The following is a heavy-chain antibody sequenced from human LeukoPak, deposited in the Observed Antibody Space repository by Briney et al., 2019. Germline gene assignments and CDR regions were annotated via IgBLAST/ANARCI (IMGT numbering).Heavy chain of an antibody. V-gene: IGHV3-33*06. J-gene: IGHJ4*02. D-gene: IGHD6-13*01. CDR1: GFTFRNHG. CDR3: AKLQLVGYSSSWFDY. CDR2: IWYDGSYQ. Sequence: PGGSLRLSCAASGFTFRNHGMHWVRQAPGKGLEWVAVIWYDGSYQYYADSVKGRFTISRDNSKNTLYLRMNSLRAEDTAVYYCAKLQLVGYSSSWFDYWGQGTLVTVSS.